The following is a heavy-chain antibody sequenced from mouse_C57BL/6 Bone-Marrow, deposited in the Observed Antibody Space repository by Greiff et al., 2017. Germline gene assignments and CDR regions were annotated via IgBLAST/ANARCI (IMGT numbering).Heavy chain of an antibody. CDR2: YPGSGSTN. CDR1: YTFTDYNM. Sequence: VQLQQSGPELVKPGASVKMSCKASGYTFTDYNMHWVKQSHGKSLEWIGDIYPGSGSTNYNEKFKSKATLTVDTSSSTAYMQLSSLTSEDSAVYYCSYYYGSSYFDYWGQGTTLTVSS. CDR3: YYYGSSYFDY. D-gene: IGHD1-1*01. J-gene: IGHJ2*01. V-gene: IGHV1-83*01.